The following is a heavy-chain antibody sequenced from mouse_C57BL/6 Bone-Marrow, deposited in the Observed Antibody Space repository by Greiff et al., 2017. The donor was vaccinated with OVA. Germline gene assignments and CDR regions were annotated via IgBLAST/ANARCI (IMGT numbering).Heavy chain of an antibody. Sequence: VQLQQPGAELVKPGASVKLSCKASGYTFTSYWMHWVKQRPGQGLEWIGMIHPNSGSTNYNEKFKSKATLTVDKSSSTAYMQLSSLTSEDSAVYYCARPLRDYAMDYWGQGTSVTVSS. CDR2: IHPNSGST. CDR3: ARPLRDYAMDY. J-gene: IGHJ4*01. D-gene: IGHD1-1*01. V-gene: IGHV1-64*01. CDR1: GYTFTSYW.